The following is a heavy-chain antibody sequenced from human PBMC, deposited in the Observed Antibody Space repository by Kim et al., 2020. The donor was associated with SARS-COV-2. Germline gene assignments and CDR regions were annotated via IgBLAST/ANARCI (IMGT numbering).Heavy chain of an antibody. CDR3: AAAWGGGSHYYYYGMDV. D-gene: IGHD2-15*01. V-gene: IGHV4-59*01. Sequence: SETLSLTCTVSGGSISSYYWSWIRQPPGKGLEWIGYIYYSGSTNYNPSLKSRVTISVDTSKNQFSLKLSSVTAADTAVYYCAAAWGGGSHYYYYGMDVWGQGTTVTVSS. J-gene: IGHJ6*02. CDR1: GGSISSYY. CDR2: IYYSGST.